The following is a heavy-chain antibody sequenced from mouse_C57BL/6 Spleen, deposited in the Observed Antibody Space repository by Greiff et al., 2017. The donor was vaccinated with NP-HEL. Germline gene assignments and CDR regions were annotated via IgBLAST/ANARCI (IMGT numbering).Heavy chain of an antibody. D-gene: IGHD1-1*01. CDR3: TRGITTVVAPSIWMDY. J-gene: IGHJ4*01. CDR1: GYTFTDYE. CDR2: IDPETGGT. Sequence: QVQLQQSGAELVRPGASVTLSCKASGYTFTDYEMHWVKQTPVHGLEWIGAIDPETGGTAYNQKFKGKAILTADKSSSTAYMELRSLTSEDSAVYYCTRGITTVVAPSIWMDYWGQGTSVTVSS. V-gene: IGHV1-15*01.